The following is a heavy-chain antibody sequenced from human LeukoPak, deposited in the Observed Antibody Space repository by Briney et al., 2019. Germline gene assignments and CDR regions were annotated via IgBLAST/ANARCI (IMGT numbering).Heavy chain of an antibody. J-gene: IGHJ4*02. CDR2: IYYSGST. CDR3: ARVRGYFDY. D-gene: IGHD5-24*01. CDR1: GGSISSYY. V-gene: IGHV4-59*01. Sequence: SETLSLTCTVSGGSISSYYWSWSRQPPGKGLEWIGYIYYSGSTNYNPSLKSRVTISVDTSKNQFSLKLSSVTAADTAVYYCARVRGYFDYWGQGTLVTVSS.